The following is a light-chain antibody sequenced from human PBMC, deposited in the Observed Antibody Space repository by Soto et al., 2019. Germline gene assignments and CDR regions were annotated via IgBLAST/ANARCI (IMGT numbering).Light chain of an antibody. CDR1: SSDVGGYNY. V-gene: IGLV2-8*01. CDR2: EVS. CDR3: SSYAGSNTHVV. J-gene: IGLJ2*01. Sequence: QSVLTQPPSASGSPGQSVTISCTGTSSDVGGYNYVPWYQQHPGKAPKLMIYEVSKRPSGVPDRFSGSKSGNTAYLTVSGLPAEDEADYYCSSYAGSNTHVVFGGGTKLTVL.